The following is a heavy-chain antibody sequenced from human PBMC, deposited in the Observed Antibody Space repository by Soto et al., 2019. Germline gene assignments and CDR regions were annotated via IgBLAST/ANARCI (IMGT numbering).Heavy chain of an antibody. CDR2: ISTSGGST. J-gene: IGHJ4*02. Sequence: PGGSLRLTCAASGFTFSYFAFNWVRQARRKCLECVSSISTSGGSTYYADSLKGRCTITSDNAKNSLYLRIHSLRADDTAVYYCARVSLDSYPDYWGQGTLVTVSS. V-gene: IGHV3-21*01. CDR1: GFTFSYFA. D-gene: IGHD5-18*01. CDR3: ARVSLDSYPDY.